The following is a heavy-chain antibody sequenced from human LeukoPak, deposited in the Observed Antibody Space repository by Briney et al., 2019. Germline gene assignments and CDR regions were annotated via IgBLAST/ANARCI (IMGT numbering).Heavy chain of an antibody. CDR3: ARVDPTISHFDY. V-gene: IGHV4-30-4*01. CDR2: IYYCGST. CDR1: GGSISIGDYY. D-gene: IGHD4/OR15-4a*01. J-gene: IGHJ4*02. Sequence: SQTLSLTCTVSGGSISIGDYYWGSIRQPPGKGLEWIGYIYYCGSTYYNPPLKSRVTISVDTSKSQFSLKLSSVTAADTAVYYCARVDPTISHFDYWGQGTLVTVSS.